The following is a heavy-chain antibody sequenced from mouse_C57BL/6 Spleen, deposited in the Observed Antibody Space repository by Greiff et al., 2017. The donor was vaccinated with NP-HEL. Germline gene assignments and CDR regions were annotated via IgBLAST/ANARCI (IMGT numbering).Heavy chain of an antibody. V-gene: IGHV1-26*01. CDR2: INPNNGGT. J-gene: IGHJ2*01. CDR3: AREGTTAFDY. Sequence: VQLQQSGPELVKPGASVKISCKASGYTFTDYYMNWVKQSHGKSLEWIGDINPNNGGTSYNQKFKGKATLTVDKSSSTAYMELRSLTSEDSAVDYCAREGTTAFDYWGQGTTLTVSS. D-gene: IGHD1-2*01. CDR1: GYTFTDYY.